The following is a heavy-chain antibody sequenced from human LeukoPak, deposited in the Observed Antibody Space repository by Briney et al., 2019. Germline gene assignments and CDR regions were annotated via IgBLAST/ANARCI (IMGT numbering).Heavy chain of an antibody. J-gene: IGHJ4*02. D-gene: IGHD6-13*01. CDR2: INPSGGST. V-gene: IGHV1-46*01. CDR1: GYTFTSYY. CDR3: AGAEQQLVPVY. Sequence: ASVKVSCKASGYTFTSYYIHWVRQAPGQGLQWMGIINPSGGSTTYAQKFQGRVTMTRDTSTSTVYMELSSLRSEDTAVYYCAGAEQQLVPVYWGQGTLVTVSS.